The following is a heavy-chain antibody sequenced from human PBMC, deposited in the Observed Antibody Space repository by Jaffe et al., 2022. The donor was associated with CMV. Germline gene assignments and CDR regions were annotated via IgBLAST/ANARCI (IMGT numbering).Heavy chain of an antibody. V-gene: IGHV3-7*03. J-gene: IGHJ5*02. Sequence: EVQLVESGGGLVQPGGSLRLSCAASGFTFSSYWMSWVRQAPGKGLEWVANIKQDGSEKYYVDSVKGRFTISRDNAKNSLYLQMNSLRAEDTAVYYCAREGAAYQLLSCWFDPWGQGTLVTVSS. D-gene: IGHD2-2*01. CDR3: AREGAAYQLLSCWFDP. CDR2: IKQDGSEK. CDR1: GFTFSSYW.